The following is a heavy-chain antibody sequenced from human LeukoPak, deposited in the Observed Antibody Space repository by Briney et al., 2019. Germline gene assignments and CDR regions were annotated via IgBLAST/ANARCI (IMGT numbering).Heavy chain of an antibody. D-gene: IGHD3-10*01. CDR2: IYYSGST. J-gene: IGHJ1*01. Sequence: SETLSLTCTVSGGSISSSSYYWGWIRQPPGKGLEWIGSIYYSGSTYYNPSLKSRVTISVDTSKNQFSLKLSSVTAADTAVYYCARADQVRGALYSQFAAYFQHWGQGTLVTVSS. CDR1: GGSISSSSYY. CDR3: ARADQVRGALYSQFAAYFQH. V-gene: IGHV4-39*01.